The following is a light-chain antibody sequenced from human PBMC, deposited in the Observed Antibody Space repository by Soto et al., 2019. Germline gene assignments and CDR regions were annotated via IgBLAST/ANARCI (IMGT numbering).Light chain of an antibody. Sequence: EIVLTQSPATLSLSPGERATLSCRASQSFSNYLAWYQQKPGQAPRLLIYDASKRATGIPARFSVSGSGTDFTLTISSLEPEDFAVYYCQKRGETVGQGTKVDIK. J-gene: IGKJ1*01. V-gene: IGKV3-11*01. CDR3: QKRGET. CDR2: DAS. CDR1: QSFSNY.